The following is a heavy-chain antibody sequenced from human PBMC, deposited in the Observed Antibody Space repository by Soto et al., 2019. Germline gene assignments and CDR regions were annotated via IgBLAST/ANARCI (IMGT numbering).Heavy chain of an antibody. CDR2: INGSGST. D-gene: IGHD2-2*01. CDR3: ARGLTYCSSTTCAETRFDR. J-gene: IGHJ5*02. V-gene: IGHV4-34*01. Sequence: QVQLQQWGAGLLKPSETLSLTCGVYGGSFSDNYWSWIRQPPGKGLEWIGEINGSGSTNCNPSLKRRVTISVDTSKNQFSLKLSSVTAADTALYYCARGLTYCSSTTCAETRFDRWGQGTQVTVSS. CDR1: GGSFSDNY.